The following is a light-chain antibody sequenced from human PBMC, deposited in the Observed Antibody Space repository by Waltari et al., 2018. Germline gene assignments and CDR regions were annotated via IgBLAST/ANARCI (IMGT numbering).Light chain of an antibody. CDR3: HQRSNWPIT. J-gene: IGKJ5*01. Sequence: EIALTQFPATLSLSPGERATLSCRASQSVDSYLLWYQQRRGQTPRLVMYAASRRATGNPARFSGSGSGTVFTLTISSLEPDDFAVYYCHQRSNWPITFGQGTRLEI. CDR1: QSVDSY. CDR2: AAS. V-gene: IGKV3-11*01.